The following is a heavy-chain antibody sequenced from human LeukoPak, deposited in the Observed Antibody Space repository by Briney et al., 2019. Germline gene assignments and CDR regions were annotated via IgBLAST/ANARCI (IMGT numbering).Heavy chain of an antibody. CDR1: GYTFTDYY. Sequence: ASVKVSCKASGYTFTDYYMHWVRQAPGQGFEWMGWINPDDGDTNYAQKFQGRVTMTRDTSISTAHMEVSRLRSDDTAVYYCARANFLYCSSTTCLFDYWGQGTLVTVSS. CDR2: INPDDGDT. J-gene: IGHJ4*02. CDR3: ARANFLYCSSTTCLFDY. D-gene: IGHD2-2*01. V-gene: IGHV1-2*02.